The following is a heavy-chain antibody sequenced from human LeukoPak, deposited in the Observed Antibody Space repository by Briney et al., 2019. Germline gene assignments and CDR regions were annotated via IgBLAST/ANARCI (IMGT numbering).Heavy chain of an antibody. Sequence: GGSLRLSCVASGFRFKTYNMNWVRQSPGRGLEWVYSISSSSSSIYYAEPMKGRFTISRDNARDSLYLQMNSLSVEDTAVYYCARTIGECTSDRCYVVCGMDVWGQGTTVTVSS. CDR3: ARTIGECTSDRCYVVCGMDV. CDR1: GFRFKTYN. D-gene: IGHD2-15*01. J-gene: IGHJ6*02. CDR2: ISSSSSSI. V-gene: IGHV3-21*01.